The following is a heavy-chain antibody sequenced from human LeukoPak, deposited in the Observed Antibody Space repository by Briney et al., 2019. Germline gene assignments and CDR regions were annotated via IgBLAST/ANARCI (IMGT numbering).Heavy chain of an antibody. Sequence: GASVKVSCKASGGTFSSYAISWVRQAPGQGLEWMGGIIPIFGTANYAQKFQGRVTITADKSTSTAYMELSSLRSEDTAVYYCAKRGGSSWYPHYFESWGQGTLVTVSS. J-gene: IGHJ4*02. CDR1: GGTFSSYA. CDR2: IIPIFGTA. D-gene: IGHD6-13*01. V-gene: IGHV1-69*06. CDR3: AKRGGSSWYPHYFES.